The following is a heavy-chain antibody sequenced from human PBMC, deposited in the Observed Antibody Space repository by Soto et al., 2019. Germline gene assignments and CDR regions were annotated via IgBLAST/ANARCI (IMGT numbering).Heavy chain of an antibody. V-gene: IGHV3-30*03. CDR2: ISYDGSNK. CDR1: GFTFSSYV. J-gene: IGHJ4*02. D-gene: IGHD5-18*01. CDR3: AMAGIQLWLLLDY. Sequence: GGSLRLSCAASGFTFSSYVMHWVRQAPGKGLEWVAVISYDGSNKYYADSVKGRFTISRDNSKNTLYLQMNSLRAEDTAVYYCAMAGIQLWLLLDYWGQGTLVTVSS.